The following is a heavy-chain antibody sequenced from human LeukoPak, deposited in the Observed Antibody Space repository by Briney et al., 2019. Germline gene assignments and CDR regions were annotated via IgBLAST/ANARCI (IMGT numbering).Heavy chain of an antibody. CDR2: IYYSGST. CDR3: ARADSSSSLFDY. CDR1: GGSISSYY. J-gene: IGHJ4*02. V-gene: IGHV4-59*01. D-gene: IGHD6-6*01. Sequence: SSETLSLTCTVSGGSISSYYWSWIRQPPGKGLEWIGYIYYSGSTNYNPSLKSRVTISVDTSKNQSSLKLSSVTAADTAVYYCARADSSSSLFDYWGQGTLVTVSS.